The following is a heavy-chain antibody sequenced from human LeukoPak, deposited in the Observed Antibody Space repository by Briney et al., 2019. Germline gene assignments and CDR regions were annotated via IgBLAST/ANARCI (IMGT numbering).Heavy chain of an antibody. CDR1: GGSTSSGNYY. D-gene: IGHD3-3*01. CDR2: ISSSGNT. Sequence: SETLSLTCTVSGGSTSSGNYYWGWIRQPPGKGLEWIGGISSSGNTYYNPSLKSRITISIDTSKNHFSLKLSSVSAADTAVYYCARLGAEPTYYDFWSGYSPFYFDYWGQGTLVTVSS. J-gene: IGHJ4*02. V-gene: IGHV4-39*02. CDR3: ARLGAEPTYYDFWSGYSPFYFDY.